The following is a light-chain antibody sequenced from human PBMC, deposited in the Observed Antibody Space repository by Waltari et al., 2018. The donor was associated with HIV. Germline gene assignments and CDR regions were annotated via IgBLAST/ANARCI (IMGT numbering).Light chain of an antibody. CDR3: AAWDDSLSAVV. CDR1: TSNIGSNY. CDR2: RNN. Sequence: QSVLTQPPSASGTPGQRVTISCSGSTSNIGSNYVYWYQQLPGTAPNLFIYRNNQRPSGVPDRFSGSKSGTSASLAISGLRSEDEADYYCAAWDDSLSAVVFGGGTKLTVL. J-gene: IGLJ2*01. V-gene: IGLV1-47*01.